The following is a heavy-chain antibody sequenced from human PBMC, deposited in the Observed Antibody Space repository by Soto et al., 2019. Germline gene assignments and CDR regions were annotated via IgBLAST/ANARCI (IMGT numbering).Heavy chain of an antibody. D-gene: IGHD6-19*01. V-gene: IGHV1-2*02. CDR2: INPNSGGT. Sequence: ASVKVSCKASGYTFTDYYMHWVRQAPGQGLEWMGWINPNSGGTNYAQKFQGRVTMTRDTSISTAYMELSRLRSDDTAVYYCARRKSSGWYSYYFDYWGQGTLVTVYS. CDR1: GYTFTDYY. J-gene: IGHJ4*02. CDR3: ARRKSSGWYSYYFDY.